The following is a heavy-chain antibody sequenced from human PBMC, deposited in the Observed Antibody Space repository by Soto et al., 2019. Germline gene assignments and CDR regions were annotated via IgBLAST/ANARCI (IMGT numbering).Heavy chain of an antibody. CDR1: GGSFSGYY. CDR3: ARLGSSSSRQEGYFDY. J-gene: IGHJ4*02. CDR2: INHSGST. D-gene: IGHD6-6*01. V-gene: IGHV4-34*01. Sequence: SETLSLTCAVYGGSFSGYYWSWIRQPPGKGLEWIGEINHSGSTNYNPSLKSRVTISVDTSKNQFSPKLSSVTAADTAVYYCARLGSSSSRQEGYFDYWGQGTLVTVSS.